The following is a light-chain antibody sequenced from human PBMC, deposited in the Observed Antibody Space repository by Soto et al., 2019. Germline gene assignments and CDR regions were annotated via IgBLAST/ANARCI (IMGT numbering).Light chain of an antibody. CDR1: QVISSN. CDR2: GAS. Sequence: QLTQSPSSLSASVGDRITITCRASQVISSNLAWYQQKPGRAPKLLIFGASTLQSGVPSRFSGSGSGTDFTLTISSLQPEDFATYFCQKLNAYPPWTFGQGTKVEIK. J-gene: IGKJ1*01. V-gene: IGKV1-9*01. CDR3: QKLNAYPPWT.